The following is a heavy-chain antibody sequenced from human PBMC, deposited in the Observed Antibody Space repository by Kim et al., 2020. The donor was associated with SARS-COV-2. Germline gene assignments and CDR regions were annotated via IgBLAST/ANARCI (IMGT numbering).Heavy chain of an antibody. Sequence: GGSLRLSCAASGFTFSSYAMHWVRQAPGKGLEWVAVISYDGSNKYYADSVKGRFTISRDNSKNTLYLQMNSLRAEDTAVYYCARDGDYDGSGSYYDYWGQGTLVTVSS. D-gene: IGHD3-10*01. CDR1: GFTFSSYA. J-gene: IGHJ4*02. V-gene: IGHV3-30*04. CDR2: ISYDGSNK. CDR3: ARDGDYDGSGSYYDY.